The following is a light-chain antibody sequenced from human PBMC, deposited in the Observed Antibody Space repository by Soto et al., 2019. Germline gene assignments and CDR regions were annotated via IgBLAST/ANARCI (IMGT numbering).Light chain of an antibody. CDR1: QSLSSW. CDR2: DAS. Sequence: DIQMTQSPSILSASVGDRVTITCRASQSLSSWLAWYQQKPGKAPKLLIYDASSLQSGVPSRFSGSGSGTEFTLTISSLQPDDFATYYCQQCHRYLTFGQGTKVDIK. CDR3: QQCHRYLT. V-gene: IGKV1-5*01. J-gene: IGKJ1*01.